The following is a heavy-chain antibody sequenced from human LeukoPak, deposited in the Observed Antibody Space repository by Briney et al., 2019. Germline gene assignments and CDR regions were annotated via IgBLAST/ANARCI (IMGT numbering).Heavy chain of an antibody. V-gene: IGHV1-8*03. CDR3: ARVNYDYVWGSYRYGNYYYYMDV. CDR1: GYTFTSYD. J-gene: IGHJ6*03. Sequence: ASVKVSCKASGYTFTSYDINWVRQASGQGLEWMGWMNPNTGNTGYAQKFQGRVTITRNTSISTVYMELSSLRSEDTAVYYCARVNYDYVWGSYRYGNYYYYMDVWGKGATVTVSS. D-gene: IGHD3-16*02. CDR2: MNPNTGNT.